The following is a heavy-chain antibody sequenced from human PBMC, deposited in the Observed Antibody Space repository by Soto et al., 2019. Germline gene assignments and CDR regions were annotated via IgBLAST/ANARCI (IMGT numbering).Heavy chain of an antibody. V-gene: IGHV3-23*01. Sequence: GGSLRLSCAASGFTFSSYAMSWVRQAPGRGLEWVSAISGSGGSTYYADSVKGRFTISRDNSKNTLYLQMDSLRAEDTAVYYWGCHAGFGDPVPPFDCWGQGIVVTVSS. CDR2: ISGSGGST. CDR1: GFTFSSYA. J-gene: IGHJ4*02. D-gene: IGHD3-10*01. CDR3: GCHAGFGDPVPPFDC.